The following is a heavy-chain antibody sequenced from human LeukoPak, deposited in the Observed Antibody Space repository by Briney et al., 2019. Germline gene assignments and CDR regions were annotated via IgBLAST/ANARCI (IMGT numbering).Heavy chain of an antibody. D-gene: IGHD3-10*01. CDR3: AGSGFGELRAYYYYMDV. V-gene: IGHV3-11*04. CDR1: GFTFSDYY. Sequence: GGSLRLSCAASGFTFSDYYMSWIRQAPGKGLEGVSYISSSGSTIYYADSVKGRFTISRDNAKNSLYLQMNSLRAEDTAVYYCAGSGFGELRAYYYYMDVWGKGTTVTVSS. J-gene: IGHJ6*03. CDR2: ISSSGSTI.